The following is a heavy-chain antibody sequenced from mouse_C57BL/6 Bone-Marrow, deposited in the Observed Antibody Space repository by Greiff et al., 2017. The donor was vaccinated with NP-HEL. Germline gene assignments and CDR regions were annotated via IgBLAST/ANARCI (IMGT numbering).Heavy chain of an antibody. D-gene: IGHD1-1*01. CDR2: IRSKSSNYAT. CDR3: VIDGSSYSYWYFDV. J-gene: IGHJ1*03. V-gene: IGHV10-3*01. CDR1: GFTFNTYA. Sequence: EVQVVESGGGLVQPKGSLKLSCAASGFTFNTYAMHWVRQAPGKGLEWVARIRSKSSNYATYYADSVKDRFTISRDDSQSMLYLQMNNLKTEDTAMYYCVIDGSSYSYWYFDVWGTGTTVTVSS.